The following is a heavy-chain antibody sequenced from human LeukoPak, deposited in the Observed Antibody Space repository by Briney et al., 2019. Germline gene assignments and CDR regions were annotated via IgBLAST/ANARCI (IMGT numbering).Heavy chain of an antibody. CDR2: IYWDDDK. V-gene: IGHV2-5*02. J-gene: IGHJ4*02. Sequence: SGTTLVNPTQTLTLTCTFSGFSLSTGGVGVGWIRQPPGKALEWLALIYWDDDKRYSPSLKSRLTITKDTSKNQVVLTMTNMDPVDTATYYCAHRRYYYDSSGYYFDYWGQGTLVTVSS. CDR1: GFSLSTGGVG. D-gene: IGHD3-22*01. CDR3: AHRRYYYDSSGYYFDY.